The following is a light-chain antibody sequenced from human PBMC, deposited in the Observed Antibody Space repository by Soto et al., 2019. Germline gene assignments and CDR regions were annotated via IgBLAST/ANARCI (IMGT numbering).Light chain of an antibody. V-gene: IGLV1-44*01. J-gene: IGLJ1*01. CDR2: SNN. CDR1: NSNIGRNT. Sequence: QPLLTQPPSASGTPGQRVTISCSGSNSNIGRNTVNWYQQVTGTAPKLLIYSNNKRPSGVPDRFSGSKSGTSASLAISGLQSEDESNYYCASWDDSLTGYVFGTGTKVTVL. CDR3: ASWDDSLTGYV.